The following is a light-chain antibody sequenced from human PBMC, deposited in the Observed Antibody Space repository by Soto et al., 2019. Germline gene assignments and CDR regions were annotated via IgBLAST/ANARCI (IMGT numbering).Light chain of an antibody. CDR1: QSVSTK. V-gene: IGKV3-11*01. J-gene: IGKJ5*01. Sequence: EIVMTQSPATLSVSPGEIATLSFRASQSVSTKSAWYQQKPGQAPRILIYDASYRATGIPARFSGRGSGTDFTLTISSLEPEDFAVYYCQQRNDWPLTFGPGTRLEIK. CDR3: QQRNDWPLT. CDR2: DAS.